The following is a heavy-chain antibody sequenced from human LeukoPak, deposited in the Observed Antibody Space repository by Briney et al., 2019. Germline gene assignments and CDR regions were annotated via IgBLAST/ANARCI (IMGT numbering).Heavy chain of an antibody. D-gene: IGHD2-2*02. CDR1: GGTFSSYA. J-gene: IGHJ5*02. Sequence: SVKVPCKASGGTFSSYAISWVRQAPGQGLEWMGGIIPIFGTANYAQQFQGRVTITTDESTSTAYMELSSLRSEDTAVYYCARYCSSTSCYMGNNWFDPWGQGTLVTVSS. CDR3: ARYCSSTSCYMGNNWFDP. CDR2: IIPIFGTA. V-gene: IGHV1-69*05.